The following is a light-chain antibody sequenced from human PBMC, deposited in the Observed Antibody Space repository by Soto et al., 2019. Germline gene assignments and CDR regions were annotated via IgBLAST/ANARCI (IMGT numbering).Light chain of an antibody. CDR3: QTWDAGILV. CDR2: LNSDGSH. CDR1: SGHNNYA. J-gene: IGLJ1*01. V-gene: IGLV4-69*01. Sequence: QTVVTQSPSASASLGASVKLTCTLNSGHNNYAIAWHQQQPEKGPRYLMRLNSDGSHNKGDGIPDRFSGSSSGAERYLIISSLHSEDEADYYCQTWDAGILVFGTGTKLTVL.